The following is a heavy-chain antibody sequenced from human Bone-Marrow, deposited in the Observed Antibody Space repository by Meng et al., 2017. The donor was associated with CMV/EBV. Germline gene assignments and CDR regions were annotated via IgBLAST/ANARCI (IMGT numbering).Heavy chain of an antibody. CDR2: INSVGDAT. CDR1: GFTFSTYS. V-gene: IGHV3-64*04. Sequence: GGSLRLSCAASGFTFSTYSMHWVRQAPGKGLEYVSAINSVGDATSYADSVKGRFTISRDNSKNTLFLQMNSLRAEDTAVYYCAKELDYWGQGTLVTASS. CDR3: AKELDY. J-gene: IGHJ4*02.